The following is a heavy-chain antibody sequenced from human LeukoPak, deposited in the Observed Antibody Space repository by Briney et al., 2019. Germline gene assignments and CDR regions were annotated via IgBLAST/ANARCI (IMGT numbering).Heavy chain of an antibody. CDR3: ARDLSYDFWSGYYWPLYGMDV. CDR2: INSDGSST. D-gene: IGHD3-3*01. CDR1: GFTFSSYW. J-gene: IGHJ6*02. V-gene: IGHV3-74*01. Sequence: PGGSLRLSCAASGFTFSSYWMSWVRQAPGKGLVWVSRINSDGSSTSYADSVKGRFTISRDNAKNTLYLQMNSLRAEDTAVYYCARDLSYDFWSGYYWPLYGMDVWGQGTTVTVSS.